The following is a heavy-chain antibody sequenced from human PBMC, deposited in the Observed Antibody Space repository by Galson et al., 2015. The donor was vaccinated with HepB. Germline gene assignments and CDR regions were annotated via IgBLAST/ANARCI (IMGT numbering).Heavy chain of an antibody. Sequence: SLRLSCAASGFTFSNAWMSWVRQAPGKGLEWVARIKSKTDGGTTDYAAPVKDRFTISRDDSKNTLYLQMNSLKTEDTAVYYCTTPYITMFRCYGTHGCSKGTTGTVSS. V-gene: IGHV3-15*01. CDR2: IKSKTDGGTT. D-gene: IGHD3-10*01. J-gene: IGHJ6*04. CDR3: TTPYITMFRCYGTHG. CDR1: GFTFSNAW.